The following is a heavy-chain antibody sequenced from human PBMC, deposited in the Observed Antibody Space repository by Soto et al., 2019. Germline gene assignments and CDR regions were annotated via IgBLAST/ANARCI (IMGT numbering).Heavy chain of an antibody. J-gene: IGHJ5*02. CDR2: IHHSGTT. CDR1: GGSISSSNW. Sequence: SETLSLTCAVSGGSISSSNWRHWVRQPPGKGLEWIGEIHHSGTTNYNPSLKSRVAISVDKSKNQFSLKLNSVTAADTAVYYCARVRQYCSGTSCYLDPWGQGTLVTVSS. CDR3: ARVRQYCSGTSCYLDP. V-gene: IGHV4-4*02. D-gene: IGHD2-2*01.